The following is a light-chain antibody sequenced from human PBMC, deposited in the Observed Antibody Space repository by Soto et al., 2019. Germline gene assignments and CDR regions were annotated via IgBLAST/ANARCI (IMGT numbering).Light chain of an antibody. V-gene: IGLV1-47*01. CDR2: RNN. CDR3: AAWDDSLSAYVI. CDR1: SSNIGSNY. J-gene: IGLJ2*01. Sequence: QSLLTQPPSASGTPGQRVTISCSGSSSNIGSNYVYWYQQVPGTAPKLLIYRNNQRPSGVPDRFSGSKSGTSASLAITGLRSEDEADYYCAAWDDSLSAYVIFGGGTQLTV.